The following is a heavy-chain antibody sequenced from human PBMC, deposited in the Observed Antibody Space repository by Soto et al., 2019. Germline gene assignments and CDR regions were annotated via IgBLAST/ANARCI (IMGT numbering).Heavy chain of an antibody. D-gene: IGHD4-17*01. J-gene: IGHJ4*02. CDR2: ISYDGSNK. V-gene: IGHV3-30-3*01. Sequence: QGKGPEWVAVISYDGSNKYYADSVKGRFTISRDNSENTLYLQMNSLRVDDTAMYYCAREPYSDYVDRIDYWGQGTLVTVSS. CDR3: AREPYSDYVDRIDY.